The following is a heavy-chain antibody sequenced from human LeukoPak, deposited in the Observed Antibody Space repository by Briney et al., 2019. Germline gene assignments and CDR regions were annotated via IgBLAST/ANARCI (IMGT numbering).Heavy chain of an antibody. CDR3: AKGTSCGGDCHSYFAY. V-gene: IGHV3-23*01. D-gene: IGHD2-21*02. Sequence: PGGSLRLSCAASGFTFSSYAMSWVRQAPGKGLEWVSAISGSRGNTYYADSVKGRFAISRDNSKNTLYLQMNSLRADDTAVYYCAKGTSCGGDCHSYFAYWGQGTLVTVSS. CDR2: ISGSRGNT. J-gene: IGHJ4*02. CDR1: GFTFSSYA.